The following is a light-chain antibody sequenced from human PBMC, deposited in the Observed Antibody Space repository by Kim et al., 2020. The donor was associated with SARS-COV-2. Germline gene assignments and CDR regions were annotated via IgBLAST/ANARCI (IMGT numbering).Light chain of an antibody. CDR2: RNN. V-gene: IGLV1-47*01. J-gene: IGLJ2*01. CDR3: AAWDDSLSAVV. CDR1: SSNIGSNY. Sequence: QSVLTQPPSASGTPRQRVTISCSGSSSNIGSNYVYWYQHLPGTAPKLLIYRNNQRPSGVPDRFSGSKSGTSASLAISGLRSEDEADYYCAAWDDSLSAVVFGGGTQLTVL.